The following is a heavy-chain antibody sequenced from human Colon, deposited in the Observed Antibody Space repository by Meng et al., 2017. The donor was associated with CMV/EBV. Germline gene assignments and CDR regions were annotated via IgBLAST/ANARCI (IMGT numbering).Heavy chain of an antibody. CDR2: ISDKGSSS. Sequence: GESLKISCAASGFTFSIYAMSWVRQAPGKGLEWVSSISDKGSSSYYADSVRGRFTVSRDNSNNTLYLQMNSLRAEDTAIYYCAKDKPTYIIDHWGQGTLVTVSS. J-gene: IGHJ4*02. CDR3: AKDKPTYIIDH. CDR1: GFTFSIYA. V-gene: IGHV3-23*01. D-gene: IGHD1-14*01.